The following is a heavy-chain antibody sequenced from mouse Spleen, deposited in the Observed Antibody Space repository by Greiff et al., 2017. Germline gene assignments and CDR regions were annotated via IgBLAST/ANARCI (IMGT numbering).Heavy chain of an antibody. CDR3: AREDYYGSSLFDY. CDR2: ISSGGGNT. V-gene: IGHV5-9*04. D-gene: IGHD1-1*01. CDR1: GFTFSSYA. Sequence: EVKLMESGGGLVKLGGSLKLSCAASGFTFSSYAMSWVRQTPEKRLEWVATISSGGGNTYYPDSVKGRFTISRDNAKNTLYLQMSSLKSEDTAMYYCAREDYYGSSLFDYWGQGTTLTVSS. J-gene: IGHJ2*01.